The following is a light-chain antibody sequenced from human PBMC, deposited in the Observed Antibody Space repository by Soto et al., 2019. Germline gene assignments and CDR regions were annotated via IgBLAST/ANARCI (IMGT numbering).Light chain of an antibody. Sequence: DIQMTQSPSTLSASVGDRVTITCRASQSNSSWLAWYQQKPGKAPKLLMYKASSLESGVPSRFSGSGSGTEFTLSISSLQPDDFATYYCQQYESFPRTFGQGTKVEIK. J-gene: IGKJ1*01. V-gene: IGKV1-5*03. CDR3: QQYESFPRT. CDR2: KAS. CDR1: QSNSSW.